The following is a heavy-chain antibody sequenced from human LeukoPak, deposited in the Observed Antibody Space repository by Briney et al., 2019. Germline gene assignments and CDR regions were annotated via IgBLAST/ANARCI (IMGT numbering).Heavy chain of an antibody. Sequence: PSETLSLTCTVSGGSISSYYWSWIRQPPGKGLEWIGYIYYSGSTNYSPSLKSRLTISVDTSKNQFSLKLSSVTAADTAVYYCSRTYGSSGLGYFDLWGRGTLVTVSS. D-gene: IGHD6-13*01. CDR1: GGSISSYY. CDR3: SRTYGSSGLGYFDL. CDR2: IYYSGST. V-gene: IGHV4-59*01. J-gene: IGHJ2*01.